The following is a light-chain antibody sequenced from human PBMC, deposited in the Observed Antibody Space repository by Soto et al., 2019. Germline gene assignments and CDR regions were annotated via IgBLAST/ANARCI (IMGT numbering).Light chain of an antibody. CDR3: SSYAGSTNFVV. V-gene: IGLV2-8*01. CDR2: EVD. CDR1: SSDVGGYNY. J-gene: IGLJ2*01. Sequence: QSALTQPPSASGSPGQSVTISCTGTSSDVGGYNYVSWYKQHPGKAPKLMIYEVDKRPSGVPDRFSGSKSGNTASLTVSGLQAEDEADYYCSSYAGSTNFVVFGGGTKVTVL.